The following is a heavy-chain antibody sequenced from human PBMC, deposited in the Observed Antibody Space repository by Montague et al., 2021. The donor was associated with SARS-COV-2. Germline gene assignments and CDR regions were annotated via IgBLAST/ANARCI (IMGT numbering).Heavy chain of an antibody. Sequence: SETLSLTCVVSGDSISTDNWWTWVRLPPGKGLEWIGSIYYSGSTYYNPSLKSRVTISVDTSKNRFSLKLSSVTAADTAVYYCARFPTSYYYDSKAAPATPDAFDIWGQGTMVTVSS. V-gene: IGHV4-38-2*01. CDR1: GDSISTDNW. J-gene: IGHJ3*02. D-gene: IGHD3-22*01. CDR2: IYYSGST. CDR3: ARFPTSYYYDSKAAPATPDAFDI.